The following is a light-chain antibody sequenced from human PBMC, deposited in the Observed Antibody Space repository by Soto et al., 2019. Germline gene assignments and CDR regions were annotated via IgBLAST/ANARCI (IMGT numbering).Light chain of an antibody. Sequence: QSVLTQPPSVSGAPGQRVTISCTGSSSNIGAGYDVHWYQQLPGTAPKLLIYGNSNRPSGVPDRFSGSKSGTSASLAITGLQAEDEADYYCQSYDSSLGLIVFGTGTKLTVL. CDR2: GNS. CDR3: QSYDSSLGLIV. J-gene: IGLJ1*01. V-gene: IGLV1-40*01. CDR1: SSNIGAGYD.